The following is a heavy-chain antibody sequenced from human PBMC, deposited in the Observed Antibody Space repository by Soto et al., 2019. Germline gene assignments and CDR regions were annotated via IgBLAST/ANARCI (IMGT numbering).Heavy chain of an antibody. J-gene: IGHJ4*02. D-gene: IGHD1-7*01. V-gene: IGHV3-72*01. CDR1: GFTFSDHY. Sequence: EVQLVESGGDLVQPGGSLRLSCAVSGFTFSDHYMDWVRQAPGKGLEWVGRIRNIANSYTTDYAASVKGRFTISRDDSKNSLYLQMNSLKPEDTAMYYCARRITGTPPTDGGCWGQGTLVTVSS. CDR2: IRNIANSYTT. CDR3: ARRITGTPPTDGGC.